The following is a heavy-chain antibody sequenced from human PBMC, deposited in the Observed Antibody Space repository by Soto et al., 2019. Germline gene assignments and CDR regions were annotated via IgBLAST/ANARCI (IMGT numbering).Heavy chain of an antibody. J-gene: IGHJ5*02. CDR1: GFTFSSYG. CDR2: IWYDGSNK. Sequence: GGSLRLSCAASGFTFSSYGMHWVRQAPGKGLEWVAVIWYDGSNKYYADSVKGRFTISRDNSKNTLYLQMNSLRAEDTAVYYCARDRYNWNYVDGENWFDPWGQGTLVTVSS. CDR3: ARDRYNWNYVDGENWFDP. V-gene: IGHV3-33*01. D-gene: IGHD1-7*01.